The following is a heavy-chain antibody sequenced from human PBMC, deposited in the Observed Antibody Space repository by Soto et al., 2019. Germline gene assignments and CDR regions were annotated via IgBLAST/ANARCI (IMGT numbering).Heavy chain of an antibody. CDR3: ARSAAGYRIDY. J-gene: IGHJ4*02. D-gene: IGHD5-18*01. CDR2: IIPIFGTA. Sequence: FSVKVSCKASGGTFVYFSISSVPQAPGQGLEWMGGIIPIFGTANYAQKFQGRVTITADESTSTAYMELSSLRSEDTAVYYCARSAAGYRIDYWGQGTLVTVSS. CDR1: GGTFVYFS. V-gene: IGHV1-69*13.